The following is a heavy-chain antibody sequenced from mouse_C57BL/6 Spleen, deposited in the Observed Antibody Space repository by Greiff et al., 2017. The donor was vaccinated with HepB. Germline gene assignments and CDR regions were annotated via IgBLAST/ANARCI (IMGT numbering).Heavy chain of an antibody. V-gene: IGHV5-17*01. Sequence: VQLVESGGGLVKPGGSLKLSCAASGFTFSDYGMHWVRQAPEKGLEWVAYISSGSSTIYYADTVKGRFTISRDNAKNTLFLQMTSLRSEDTAMYYCARPLYYGSSYDWYFDVWGTGTTVTVSS. CDR1: GFTFSDYG. J-gene: IGHJ1*03. CDR2: ISSGSSTI. D-gene: IGHD1-1*01. CDR3: ARPLYYGSSYDWYFDV.